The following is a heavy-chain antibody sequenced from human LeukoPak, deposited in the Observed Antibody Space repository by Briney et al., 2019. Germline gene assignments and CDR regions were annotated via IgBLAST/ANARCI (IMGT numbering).Heavy chain of an antibody. CDR1: GFTFSSYA. CDR2: ISGSGGST. Sequence: GGSQRLSCAASGFTFSSYAISWVRQAPGKGLEWVSAISGSGGSTYYADSVKGRFTISRDNSKNTLYLQMNSLRAEDTAVYFCAKEYQLLWVPIFDYWGQGTLVTVSS. CDR3: AKEYQLLWVPIFDY. D-gene: IGHD2-2*01. V-gene: IGHV3-23*01. J-gene: IGHJ4*02.